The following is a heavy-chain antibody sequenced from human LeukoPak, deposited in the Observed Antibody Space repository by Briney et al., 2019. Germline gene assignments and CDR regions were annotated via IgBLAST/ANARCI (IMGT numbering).Heavy chain of an antibody. CDR3: ARVARQWLVSFYYMDV. CDR2: IYYSGST. CDR1: GGSISSYY. Sequence: PSETLSLTCTVSGGSISSYYWSWIRQPPGKGLEWIGYIYYSGSTNYNPSLKSRVTISVDTSKNQFSLKLSSVTAADTAVYYCARVARQWLVSFYYMDVWGKGTTVTVSS. J-gene: IGHJ6*03. D-gene: IGHD6-19*01. V-gene: IGHV4-59*01.